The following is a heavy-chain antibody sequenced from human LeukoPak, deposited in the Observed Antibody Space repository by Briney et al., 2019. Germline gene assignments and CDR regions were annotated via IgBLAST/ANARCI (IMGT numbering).Heavy chain of an antibody. J-gene: IGHJ4*02. CDR3: ASEIPIVVVPAAIGGAGY. D-gene: IGHD2-2*01. V-gene: IGHV3-23*01. Sequence: GGSLRLSCAASGFTFSSYAMSWVRQAPGKGLEWVSAISGSGGSTYYADSVKGRFTISRDNSKNTLYLQMNSLRAEDTAVYYCASEIPIVVVPAAIGGAGYWGQGTLVTVSS. CDR2: ISGSGGST. CDR1: GFTFSSYA.